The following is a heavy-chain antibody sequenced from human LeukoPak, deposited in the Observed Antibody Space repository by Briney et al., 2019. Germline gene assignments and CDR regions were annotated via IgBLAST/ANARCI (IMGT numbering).Heavy chain of an antibody. CDR3: AKDEHDYGDLYYFDY. CDR1: GFTFSGYA. D-gene: IGHD4-17*01. J-gene: IGHJ4*02. CDR2: INSDGSST. V-gene: IGHV3-74*01. Sequence: PGGSLRLSCAASGFTFSGYAMSWVRQAPGKGLVWVSRINSDGSSTSYADSVKGRFTISRDNAKNTLYLQMNSLRAEDTAVYYCAKDEHDYGDLYYFDYWGQGTLVTVSS.